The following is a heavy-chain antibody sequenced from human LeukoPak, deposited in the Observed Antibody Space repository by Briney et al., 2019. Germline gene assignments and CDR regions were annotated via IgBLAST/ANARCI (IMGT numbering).Heavy chain of an antibody. CDR3: AREAGYDFWSGYYTDSRDYFDY. CDR2: IIPILGIA. V-gene: IGHV1-69*04. CDR1: GGTFSSYA. Sequence: ASVKVSCKASGGTFSSYAISWVRQAPGQGLEWMGRIIPILGIANYAQKFQGRVTITADKSTSTAYMELSSLRSEDTAVYYCAREAGYDFWSGYYTDSRDYFDYWGQGTLVTVSS. D-gene: IGHD3-3*01. J-gene: IGHJ4*02.